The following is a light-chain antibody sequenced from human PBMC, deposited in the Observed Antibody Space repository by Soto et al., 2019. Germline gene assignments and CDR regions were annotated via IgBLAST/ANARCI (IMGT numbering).Light chain of an antibody. CDR3: SSYTSSSTLV. CDR1: SSYVGGYNY. V-gene: IGLV2-14*01. CDR2: DVN. Sequence: QSVLAQPASVSGSPGQSIAISCTGTSSYVGGYNYVCWYQQHPGKAPKLMIYDVNIRPSGVSDRFSGSKSGNTASLTISGLQAQDEADYYCSSYTSSSTLVFGTGTKDTVL. J-gene: IGLJ1*01.